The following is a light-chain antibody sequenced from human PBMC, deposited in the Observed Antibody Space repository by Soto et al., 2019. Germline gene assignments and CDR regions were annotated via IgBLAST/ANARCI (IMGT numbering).Light chain of an antibody. CDR3: SSYTTTSTLRV. V-gene: IGLV2-14*01. CDR1: SSDVGGYNY. J-gene: IGLJ3*02. Sequence: QSALTQPASVSGSPGQSITISCTGTSSDVGGYNYVSWYQHHPGKAPKLLIYEVRVRPSGVSIRFSGSKSANTASLTISGLHAEDEADYYCSSYTTTSTLRVFGGGTKVTVL. CDR2: EVR.